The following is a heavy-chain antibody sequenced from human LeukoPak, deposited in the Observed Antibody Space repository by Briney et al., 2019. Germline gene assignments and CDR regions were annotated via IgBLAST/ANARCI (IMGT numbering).Heavy chain of an antibody. Sequence: PSETLSLTCTVSGGSISSGGYYWSWIRQPPGKGLEWIGYIYHSGSTYYNPSLKSRVTVSVDRSKNQFSLKLSSVTAADTAVYYCARGPSCTSASCYVIGALDIWGLGTTVTVSS. J-gene: IGHJ3*02. CDR2: IYHSGST. CDR1: GGSISSGGYY. V-gene: IGHV4-30-2*01. D-gene: IGHD2-2*01. CDR3: ARGPSCTSASCYVIGALDI.